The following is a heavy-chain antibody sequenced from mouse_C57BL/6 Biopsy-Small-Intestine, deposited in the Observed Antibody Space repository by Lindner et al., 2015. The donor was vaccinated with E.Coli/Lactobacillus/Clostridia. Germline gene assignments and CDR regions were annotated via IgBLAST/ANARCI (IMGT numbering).Heavy chain of an antibody. V-gene: IGHV1-7*01. J-gene: IGHJ2*01. CDR2: INPSSDST. CDR1: GYTFTTYW. CDR3: AREGNYFDY. Sequence: VQLQESGAELAKPGASVKLSCKASGYTFTTYWMHWVKQRPGQGLEWIGYINPSSDSTTYNQKFKDKATLTADKSSSTAYIQLTSLTYEGSAVYYCAREGNYFDYWGQGTTLTVSS.